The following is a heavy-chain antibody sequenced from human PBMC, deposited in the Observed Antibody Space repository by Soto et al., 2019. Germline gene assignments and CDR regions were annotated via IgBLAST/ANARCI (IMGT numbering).Heavy chain of an antibody. CDR1: GGTFSSYA. V-gene: IGHV1-69*13. CDR2: IIPIFGTA. CDR3: ARDLFRSSSWYSYKGRFDY. Sequence: VASVKVSCKASGGTFSSYAISWVRQAPGQGLEWMGGIIPIFGTANYAQKFRGRVTITADESTSTAYMELSSLRSEDTAVYYCARDLFRSSSWYSYKGRFDYWGQGTLVTVSS. J-gene: IGHJ4*02. D-gene: IGHD6-13*01.